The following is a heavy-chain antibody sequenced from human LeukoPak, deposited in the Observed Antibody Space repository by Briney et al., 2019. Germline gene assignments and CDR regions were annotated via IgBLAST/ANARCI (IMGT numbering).Heavy chain of an antibody. CDR2: IYSDNT. CDR1: GFTVSSNS. D-gene: IGHD3-10*01. J-gene: IGHJ4*02. Sequence: GGSLRLSCTVSGFTVSSNSMSWVRQAPGKGLEWVSFIYSDNTHYSDSVKGRFTISRDNSKNTLYLQMNSLRAEDTAVYYCAKPPRGSGEDYWGQGTLVTVSS. CDR3: AKPPRGSGEDY. V-gene: IGHV3-53*01.